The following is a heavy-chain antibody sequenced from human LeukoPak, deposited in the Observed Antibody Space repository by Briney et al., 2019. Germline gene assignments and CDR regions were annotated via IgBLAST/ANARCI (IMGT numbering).Heavy chain of an antibody. CDR1: GGSISSGDYY. D-gene: IGHD1-26*01. CDR3: ARAPVRYSGSYDFDFDY. Sequence: SETLSLTCTVSGGSISSGDYYWSWIRQPPGKGLEWIGYIYYSGSTYYNQSPKSRVTISVDTSKNQFSLKLSSVTAADTAVYYCARAPVRYSGSYDFDFDYWGQGTLVTVSS. J-gene: IGHJ4*02. CDR2: IYYSGST. V-gene: IGHV4-30-4*01.